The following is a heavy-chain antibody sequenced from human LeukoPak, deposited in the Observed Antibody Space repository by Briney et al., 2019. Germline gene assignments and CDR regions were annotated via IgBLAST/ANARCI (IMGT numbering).Heavy chain of an antibody. Sequence: GGSPRLSCAASGFTFSSDGMHWVRQAPGKGLEWVAVISYDGSNKYYADSVKGRFTISRDNSKNTLYLQMNSLRAEDTAVHYCAKSYSNYVYYYYMDVWGKGTTVTVSS. CDR3: AKSYSNYVYYYYMDV. D-gene: IGHD4-11*01. CDR1: GFTFSSDG. J-gene: IGHJ6*03. V-gene: IGHV3-30*18. CDR2: ISYDGSNK.